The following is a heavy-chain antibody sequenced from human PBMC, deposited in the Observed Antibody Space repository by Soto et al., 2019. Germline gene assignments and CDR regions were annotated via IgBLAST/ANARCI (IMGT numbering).Heavy chain of an antibody. CDR2: MNPNSGNT. CDR3: ARTIKSAHQAEHAFDI. CDR1: GYTFTSYD. D-gene: IGHD3-9*01. V-gene: IGHV1-8*01. Sequence: ASVKVSCKASGYTFTSYDINWVRQATGQGLEWMGWMNPNSGNTGYAQKFQGRVTMTRNTSISTAYMELSSLRSEDTAVYYCARTIKSAHQAEHAFDIWGQGTMVTVSS. J-gene: IGHJ3*02.